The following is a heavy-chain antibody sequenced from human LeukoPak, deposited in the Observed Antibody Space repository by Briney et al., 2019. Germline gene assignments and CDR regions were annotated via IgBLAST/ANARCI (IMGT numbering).Heavy chain of an antibody. J-gene: IGHJ1*01. CDR2: ISYDGSNK. V-gene: IGHV3-30*18. Sequence: GGSLRLSCAASGFTFSSYGMHWVRQAPGKGLEWVAVISYDGSNKYYADSVKGRFTISRDNSKNTLYLQMNSLRAEDTAVYYCAKDRSPIEYFQHWGQGTLVTVSS. CDR3: AKDRSPIEYFQH. CDR1: GFTFSSYG.